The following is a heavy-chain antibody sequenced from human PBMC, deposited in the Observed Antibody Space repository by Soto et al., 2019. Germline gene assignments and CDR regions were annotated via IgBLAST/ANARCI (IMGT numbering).Heavy chain of an antibody. CDR1: RYTLTELS. Sequence: GASVKVSCKVSRYTLTELSMHWVRQAPGKGLEWMGGFDPEDGETIYAQKFQGRVTMTEDTSTDTAYMELSSLRSEDTAVYYCATVSRYCSGGSCFTINWFDPWGQGTLVTVSS. J-gene: IGHJ5*02. D-gene: IGHD2-15*01. V-gene: IGHV1-24*01. CDR3: ATVSRYCSGGSCFTINWFDP. CDR2: FDPEDGET.